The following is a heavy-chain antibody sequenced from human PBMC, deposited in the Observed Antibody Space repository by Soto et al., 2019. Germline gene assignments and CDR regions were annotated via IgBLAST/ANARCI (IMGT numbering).Heavy chain of an antibody. Sequence: PSQTLSLTCAISGDSVSSNSAAWNWIRQSPSRGLEWLGRTYYRSKWYNDYAVSVKSRITINPDTSKNQFSLQLNSVTPEDTAVYYCARDSGVGLGYSYGYLGGWFDPWGQGTLVTVSS. CDR1: GDSVSSNSAA. V-gene: IGHV6-1*01. CDR2: TYYRSKWYN. J-gene: IGHJ5*02. CDR3: ARDSGVGLGYSYGYLGGWFDP. D-gene: IGHD5-18*01.